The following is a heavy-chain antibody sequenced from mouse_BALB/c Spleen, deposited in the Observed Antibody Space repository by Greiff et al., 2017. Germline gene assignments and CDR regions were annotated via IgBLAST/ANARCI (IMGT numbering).Heavy chain of an antibody. Sequence: EVQGVESGGGLVKPGGSLKLSCAASGFTFSSYAMSWVRQSPEKRLEWVAEISSGGSYTYYPDTVTGRFTISRDNAKNTLYLEMSSLRSEDTAMYYCARAYGNYLYYAMDYWGQGTSVTVSS. CDR1: GFTFSSYA. V-gene: IGHV5-9-4*01. CDR2: ISSGGSYT. CDR3: ARAYGNYLYYAMDY. J-gene: IGHJ4*01. D-gene: IGHD2-1*01.